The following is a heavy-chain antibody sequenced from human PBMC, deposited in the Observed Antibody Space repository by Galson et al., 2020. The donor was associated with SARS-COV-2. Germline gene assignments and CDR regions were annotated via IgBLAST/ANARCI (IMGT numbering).Heavy chain of an antibody. Sequence: SGPTLVKPTQTLTLTCTFSGFSLTTSGVGVGWIRQPPGKALEWLALIYWDNDIRYRTSLKSRLTITKDTSKNQVVLTMTNMDPVDTGTYYCAHRQRPFSDILTGYYNVMGYFDYWGQGTLVTVSS. CDR2: IYWDNDI. CDR1: GFSLTTSGVG. D-gene: IGHD3-9*01. CDR3: AHRQRPFSDILTGYYNVMGYFDY. J-gene: IGHJ4*02. V-gene: IGHV2-5*02.